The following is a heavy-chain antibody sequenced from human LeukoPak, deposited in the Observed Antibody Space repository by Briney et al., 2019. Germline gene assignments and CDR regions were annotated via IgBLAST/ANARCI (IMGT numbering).Heavy chain of an antibody. CDR1: GYTFTSYA. V-gene: IGHV1-3*01. Sequence: ASVKVSCKASGYTFTSYAMHWVRQAPGQRLEWMGWINAGNGNTKYSQKFQGSVTITRDTSASTAYMELSSLRSEDTAVYYCARELGLRGYSYGYQDYWGQGTLVTVSS. D-gene: IGHD5-18*01. CDR2: INAGNGNT. CDR3: ARELGLRGYSYGYQDY. J-gene: IGHJ4*02.